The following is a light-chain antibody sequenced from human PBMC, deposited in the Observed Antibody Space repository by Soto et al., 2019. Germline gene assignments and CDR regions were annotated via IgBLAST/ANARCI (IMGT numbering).Light chain of an antibody. CDR3: SSYTSSSTLV. CDR2: EVS. Sequence: SALTQPASVSGSPGQSITISCTGTSSGVGGYNYVSWYQQHPGKAPKLMIYEVSNRPSGVSNRFSGSKSGNTASLTISGLQAEDEADYYCSSYTSSSTLVFGTGTKLTVL. CDR1: SSGVGGYNY. J-gene: IGLJ1*01. V-gene: IGLV2-14*01.